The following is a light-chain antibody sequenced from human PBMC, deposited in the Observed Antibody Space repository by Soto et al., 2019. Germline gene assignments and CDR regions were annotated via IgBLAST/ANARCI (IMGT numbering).Light chain of an antibody. CDR2: DAS. J-gene: IGKJ3*01. CDR1: QGISSA. V-gene: IGKV1D-13*01. CDR3: QQFDYYPFT. Sequence: AIPLTQSPSSLSASVGDSVTITCRASQGISSALAWYQQTPGRAPKLLIYDASTLASGVPSRFIGSRSGTDFTLTVSSLQPEEFATDDCQQFDYYPFTFGLGTKVDI.